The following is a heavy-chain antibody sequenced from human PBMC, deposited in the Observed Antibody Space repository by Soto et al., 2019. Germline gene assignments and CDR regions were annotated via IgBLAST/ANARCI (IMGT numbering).Heavy chain of an antibody. CDR1: GGSISNVNDC. CDR3: ARGPSVDKVDY. Sequence: QVQLQESGPGLVKPSETLSLTCTVSGGSISNVNDCWSWIRQSPDKVLEWIGHIYDGGSTYNNPSLKSRITSSVETSKNQFSLKLSSVSVADTAVYYLARGPSVDKVDYWGQGILVT. J-gene: IGHJ4*02. V-gene: IGHV4-30-4*01. D-gene: IGHD2-21*01. CDR2: IYDGGST.